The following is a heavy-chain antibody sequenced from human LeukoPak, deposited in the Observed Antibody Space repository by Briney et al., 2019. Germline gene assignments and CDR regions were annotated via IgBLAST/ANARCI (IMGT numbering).Heavy chain of an antibody. J-gene: IGHJ4*02. CDR3: ARRLSGSYYPFDS. CDR2: MYHSGST. D-gene: IGHD1-26*01. V-gene: IGHV4-4*02. Sequence: SDILSLTCAVSGDSISSTNSWSWVRQPPGKGLEWIAEMYHSGSTNYNPSLKSRVTISVDKSKNQFSLKLSSVTAADTAVYYCARRLSGSYYPFDSWGQGTLVTVSS. CDR1: GDSISSTNS.